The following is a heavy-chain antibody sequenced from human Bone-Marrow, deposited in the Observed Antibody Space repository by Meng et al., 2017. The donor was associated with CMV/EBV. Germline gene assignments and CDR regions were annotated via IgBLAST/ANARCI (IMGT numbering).Heavy chain of an antibody. D-gene: IGHD2-2*01. CDR1: GYTFTGYY. CDR2: INPNSGGT. CDR3: AREAPVPAARFDP. Sequence: ASVKVSCKASGYTFTGYYMHWVRQAPGQGLEWMGWINPNSGGTNYAQKFQGRVTMTRDTSISTAYMELSRLRSDDTAVYYCAREAPVPAARFDPWGQGTLVTVSS. J-gene: IGHJ5*02. V-gene: IGHV1-2*02.